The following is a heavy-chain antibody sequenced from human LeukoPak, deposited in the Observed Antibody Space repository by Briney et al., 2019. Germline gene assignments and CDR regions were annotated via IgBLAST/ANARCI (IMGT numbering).Heavy chain of an antibody. J-gene: IGHJ4*02. D-gene: IGHD2-15*01. V-gene: IGHV3-23*01. Sequence: GGSLRLSCAASGFTFSSYAMTWVRQAPGKGLEWVSVISDDGGSTYYADSAKGRFTISRDNSKNTLYLQMNSLRAEDTAVYYCAPTCSGGTCYLFDYWGQGTLVTVSP. CDR3: APTCSGGTCYLFDY. CDR2: ISDDGGST. CDR1: GFTFSSYA.